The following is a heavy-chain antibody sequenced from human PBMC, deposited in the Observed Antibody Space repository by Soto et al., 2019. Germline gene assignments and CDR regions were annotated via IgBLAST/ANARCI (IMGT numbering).Heavy chain of an antibody. V-gene: IGHV2-26*01. Sequence: QVTLKESGPVLVKPTEPLTLTCTVSGFSLSNARMGVSWIRQPPGKALEWLAHIFSNDEKSYTTSLNSRLNISKDTSKSQVVLTMTNMDPVDTATYYSATSDLSIPFDYWGQGTLVTVSS. CDR3: ATSDLSIPFDY. CDR2: IFSNDEK. D-gene: IGHD2-2*02. J-gene: IGHJ4*02. CDR1: GFSLSNARMG.